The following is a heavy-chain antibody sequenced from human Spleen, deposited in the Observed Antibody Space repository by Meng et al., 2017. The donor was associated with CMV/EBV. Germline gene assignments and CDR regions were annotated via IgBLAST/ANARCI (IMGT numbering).Heavy chain of an antibody. D-gene: IGHD3-16*01. V-gene: IGHV3-7*01. Sequence: LSWAASGFTVSTYWMGWVREAPGRGLERVENINKNGREKCNVDSVKGGFIISRDNARNSLFLQVNSLRAEDTAVYYCARDVAAYPYWGQGTLVTVSS. J-gene: IGHJ4*02. CDR1: GFTVSTYW. CDR3: ARDVAAYPY. CDR2: INKNGREK.